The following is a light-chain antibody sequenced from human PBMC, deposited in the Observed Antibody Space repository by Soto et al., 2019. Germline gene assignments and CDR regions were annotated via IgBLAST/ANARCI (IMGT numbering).Light chain of an antibody. CDR3: QQYTSYSRT. V-gene: IGKV1-9*01. Sequence: DIQMTQSPSTLSASVGDRVTITCRASQGISSYLAWYQQKPGKAPKLLIYAASTLQSGVPSRFSGSGSGTEFTLTISSLQPDDFATYYCQQYTSYSRTFGQGTKVDI. CDR1: QGISSY. J-gene: IGKJ1*01. CDR2: AAS.